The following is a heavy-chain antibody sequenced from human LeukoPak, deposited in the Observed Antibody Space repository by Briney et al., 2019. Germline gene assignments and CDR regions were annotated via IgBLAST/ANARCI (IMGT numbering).Heavy chain of an antibody. V-gene: IGHV3-53*01. D-gene: IGHD1-26*01. CDR2: IYSAGST. Sequence: GGSLRLSCTVSGFTVSSNSMSWVRQAPGKGLEWVSFIYSAGSTHYSDSVKGRFTISIDNSKNTLYLQMNSLRVEDTAVYYCAAYRGAHHKTFDYWGRGTLVTVSS. CDR3: AAYRGAHHKTFDY. J-gene: IGHJ4*02. CDR1: GFTVSSNS.